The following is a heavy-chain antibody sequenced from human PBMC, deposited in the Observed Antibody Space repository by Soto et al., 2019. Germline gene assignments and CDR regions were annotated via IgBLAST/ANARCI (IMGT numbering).Heavy chain of an antibody. CDR2: IIPLLGIT. D-gene: IGHD1-20*01. V-gene: IGHV1-69*01. CDR1: GGTFSGYA. J-gene: IGHJ1*01. Sequence: QAQLMQSGAEVKKPGSSVKVSCKASGGTFSGYAINWVRQAPGQGLEWMGGIIPLLGITDYGQKFQGRITIAADESTGTAYMDLRGLRSEYTAVYYCARDPRSITGTTSSEDFQHWGQGTLVSVSS. CDR3: ARDPRSITGTTSSEDFQH.